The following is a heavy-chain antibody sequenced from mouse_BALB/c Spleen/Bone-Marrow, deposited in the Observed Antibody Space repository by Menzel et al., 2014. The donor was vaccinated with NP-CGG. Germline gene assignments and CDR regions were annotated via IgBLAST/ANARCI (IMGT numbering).Heavy chain of an antibody. D-gene: IGHD1-3*01. V-gene: IGHV14-4*02. CDR1: GFNIKDFY. CDR2: IDPENGDT. Sequence: LVESGAELVRSGASVKLSCTASGFNIKDFYMNWVKQRPEQGLEWIGWIDPENGDTEYAPKFQGKATMTADTSSNTAYLQLSSLTSDDTGVYYCNTNPITWGQGTTLTVSS. CDR3: NTNPIT. J-gene: IGHJ2*01.